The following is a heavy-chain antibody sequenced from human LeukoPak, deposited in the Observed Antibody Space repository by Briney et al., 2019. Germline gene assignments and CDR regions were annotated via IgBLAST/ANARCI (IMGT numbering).Heavy chain of an antibody. CDR3: AREGGSGFCSSASCALAP. D-gene: IGHD2-2*01. V-gene: IGHV3-66*02. J-gene: IGHJ5*02. CDR1: GFSVMTNY. CDR2: IYSGGSGGNI. Sequence: GGSLRLSCAASGFSVMTNYMSWVRQVSGKGLEWVSVIYSGGSGGNIFYADSVKGRFTIARDDSRNTLYLQMNSLRPEDTAVYYCAREGGSGFCSSASCALAPWGPGTLVTVSS.